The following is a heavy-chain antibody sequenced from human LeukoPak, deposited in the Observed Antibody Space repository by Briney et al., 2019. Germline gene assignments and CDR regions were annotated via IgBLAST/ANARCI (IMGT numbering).Heavy chain of an antibody. Sequence: SETLSLTCTVSGASISGSSYYWGWIRQPPGRGLEWIGSIYYSGSTYYNPSLKSRVTISVDTSKNQFSLKLSSVTAADTAVYYCATEDIVVVPAAQLRDYWGQGTLVTVSS. J-gene: IGHJ4*02. CDR1: GASISGSSYY. CDR2: IYYSGST. CDR3: ATEDIVVVPAAQLRDY. D-gene: IGHD2-2*01. V-gene: IGHV4-39*01.